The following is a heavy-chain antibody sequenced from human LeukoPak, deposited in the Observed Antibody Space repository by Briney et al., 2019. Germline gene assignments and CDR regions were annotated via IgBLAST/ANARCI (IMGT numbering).Heavy chain of an antibody. CDR1: GFTFSDYY. Sequence: PGGSLRLSCAASGFTFSDYYMSWVRQAPGKGLEWVANIKQDGSEKYYVDSVKGRFTISRDNAKNSLYLQMNSLRAEDTAVYYCAREVPAQNWFDPWGQGTLVTVSS. V-gene: IGHV3-7*01. CDR3: AREVPAQNWFDP. J-gene: IGHJ5*02. D-gene: IGHD2-2*01. CDR2: IKQDGSEK.